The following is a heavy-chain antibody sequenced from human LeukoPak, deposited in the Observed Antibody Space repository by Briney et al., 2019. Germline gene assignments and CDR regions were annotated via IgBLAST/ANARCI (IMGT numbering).Heavy chain of an antibody. CDR2: IYYSGST. D-gene: IGHD3-3*01. J-gene: IGHJ4*02. CDR3: ARAAWASYDFWSGYSYYFDY. Sequence: SETLSLTCTVSGGSISSYYWSWIRQPPGKGLEWIGYIYYSGSTNYNPSLKSRVTISVDTSKNQFSLKLSSVTAADTAVYYCARAAWASYDFWSGYSYYFDYRGQGTLVTVPS. V-gene: IGHV4-59*01. CDR1: GGSISSYY.